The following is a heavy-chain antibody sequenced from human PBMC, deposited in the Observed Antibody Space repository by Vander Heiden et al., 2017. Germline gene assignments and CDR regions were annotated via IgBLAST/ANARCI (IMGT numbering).Heavy chain of an antibody. D-gene: IGHD2-2*01. Sequence: QVQLQQWGAGLLKPSETLSLTCAVYGGSFSGYYWSWIRQPPGKGLEWIGEINHSGSTNYNPSLKSRVTISVDTSKNQISLKLSSVTAADTAVYYCARVRSPIVVVPAASNWFDPWGQGTLVTVSS. CDR1: GGSFSGYY. V-gene: IGHV4-34*01. J-gene: IGHJ5*02. CDR3: ARVRSPIVVVPAASNWFDP. CDR2: INHSGST.